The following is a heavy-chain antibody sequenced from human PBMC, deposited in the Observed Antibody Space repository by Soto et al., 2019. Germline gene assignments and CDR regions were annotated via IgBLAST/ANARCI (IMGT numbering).Heavy chain of an antibody. D-gene: IGHD2-8*01. CDR1: GDSISSNNYY. J-gene: IGHJ4*02. V-gene: IGHV4-39*01. Sequence: QLQLQESGPGLVKPSETLSLTCTVSGDSISSNNYYCAWIRQPPGKGLEWIGSIYYTGSTYYNPSLMSRVAMSVDTSETRFSLRLSSVTAADTAVYYCARHPGYAVPTVYATHYFNYWGQGILVTVST. CDR3: ARHPGYAVPTVYATHYFNY. CDR2: IYYTGST.